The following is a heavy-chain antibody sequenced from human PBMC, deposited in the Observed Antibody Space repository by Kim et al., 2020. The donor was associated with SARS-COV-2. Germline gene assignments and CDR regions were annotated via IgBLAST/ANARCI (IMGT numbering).Heavy chain of an antibody. CDR1: GFTFSSYW. CDR3: ARVVVGVVVELWWFDP. CDR2: INSDGSST. Sequence: GGSLRLSCAASGFTFSSYWMHWVRQAPGKGLVWVSRINSDGSSTSYADSVKGRFTISRDNAKNTLYLQMNSLRAEDTAVYYCARVVVGVVVELWWFDPWGQGTLVTVSS. V-gene: IGHV3-74*01. D-gene: IGHD2-2*01. J-gene: IGHJ5*02.